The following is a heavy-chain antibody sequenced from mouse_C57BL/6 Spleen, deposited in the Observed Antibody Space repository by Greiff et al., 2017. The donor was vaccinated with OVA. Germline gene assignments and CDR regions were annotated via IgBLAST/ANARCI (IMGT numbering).Heavy chain of an antibody. CDR3: ARGDLVPP. J-gene: IGHJ3*01. CDR2: IDPSDSYT. D-gene: IGHD1-1*02. CDR1: GYTFTSYW. Sequence: QVHVKQPGAELVMPGASVKLSCKASGYTFTSYWMHWVKQRPGQGLEWIGEIDPSDSYTNYNQKFKGKSTLTVDKSSSTAYMQLSSLTSEDSAVYYCARGDLVPPWGQGTLVTVSA. V-gene: IGHV1-69*01.